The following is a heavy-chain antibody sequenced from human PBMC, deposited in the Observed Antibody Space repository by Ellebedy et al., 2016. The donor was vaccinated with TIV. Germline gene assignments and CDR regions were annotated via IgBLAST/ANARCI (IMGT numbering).Heavy chain of an antibody. CDR2: ISGSGGST. Sequence: GGSLRLXXAASGFTFSSYAMSWVRQAPGKGLEWVSAISGSGGSTYYADSVKGRFTISRDNSKNTLYLQMNSLRAEDTAVYYCAKGVVRPRGWYFDYWGQGTLVTVSS. CDR3: AKGVVRPRGWYFDY. V-gene: IGHV3-23*01. D-gene: IGHD2-15*01. CDR1: GFTFSSYA. J-gene: IGHJ4*02.